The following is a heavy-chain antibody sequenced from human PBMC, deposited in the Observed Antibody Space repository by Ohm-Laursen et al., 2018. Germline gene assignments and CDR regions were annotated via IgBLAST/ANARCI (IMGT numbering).Heavy chain of an antibody. J-gene: IGHJ4*02. Sequence: SDTLSLTCTVSGGSISSYYWSWIRQPPGKGLEWIGYIYYSGSTNYNPSLKSRVTISVDTSKNQFSLKLSSVTAADTAVYYCARDSGGSYYGLDYWGQGTLVTVSS. CDR2: IYYSGST. D-gene: IGHD1-26*01. V-gene: IGHV4-59*01. CDR1: GGSISSYY. CDR3: ARDSGGSYYGLDY.